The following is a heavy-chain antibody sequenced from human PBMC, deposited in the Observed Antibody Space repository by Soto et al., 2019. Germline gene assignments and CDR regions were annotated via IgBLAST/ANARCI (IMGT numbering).Heavy chain of an antibody. Sequence: QVQLQESGPGLVKPSETLSLTCTVSGGSISSYYWSWIRQPPGKGLEWIGYIYYSGSTNYNPSLKSRVTISVDTSKNQFSLKLSSVTAADTAVYYCAREGDGSSPLDVWGQGTTVTVSS. D-gene: IGHD2-2*01. CDR1: GGSISSYY. CDR2: IYYSGST. V-gene: IGHV4-59*01. J-gene: IGHJ6*02. CDR3: AREGDGSSPLDV.